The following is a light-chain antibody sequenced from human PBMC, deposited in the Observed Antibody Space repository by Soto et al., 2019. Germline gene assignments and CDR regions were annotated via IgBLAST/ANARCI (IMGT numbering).Light chain of an antibody. CDR2: GPS. CDR1: QSVSGN. V-gene: IGKV3-15*01. J-gene: IGKJ1*01. Sequence: ELVMTQSPGTLSVSPWERATLSCRASQSVSGNLAWYQQKPGQAPRLLIYGPSTRATGIPARFSGSGSGTEFTLTISSLQSEDFAVYYCQQYNNWPRTFGQGTKVEVK. CDR3: QQYNNWPRT.